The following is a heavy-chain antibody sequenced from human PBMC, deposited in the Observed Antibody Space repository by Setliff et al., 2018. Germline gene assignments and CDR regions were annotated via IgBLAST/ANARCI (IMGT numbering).Heavy chain of an antibody. D-gene: IGHD3-22*01. CDR2: ISAYNGNT. V-gene: IGHV1-18*01. CDR3: ARDLALEDEYYYDSTGYYPRGLGY. CDR1: GYTFTSYG. J-gene: IGHJ4*02. Sequence: ASVKVSCKASGYTFTSYGISWVRQAPGQGLEWMGWISAYNGNTNYAQKLQGRVTMTTDTSTSTAYMELRSLRSDDTAVYYCARDLALEDEYYYDSTGYYPRGLGYWGQGTLVTVSS.